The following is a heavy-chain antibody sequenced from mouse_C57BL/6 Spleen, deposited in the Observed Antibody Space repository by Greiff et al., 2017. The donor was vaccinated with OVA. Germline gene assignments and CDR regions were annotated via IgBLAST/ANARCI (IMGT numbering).Heavy chain of an antibody. D-gene: IGHD3-3*01. J-gene: IGHJ4*01. V-gene: IGHV1-64*01. CDR1: GYTFTSYW. CDR2: IHPISGST. CDR3: AEGTYYAMDD. Sequence: QVQLQQPGAELVKPGASVKLSCKASGYTFTSYWMHWVKQRPGQGLEWIGMIHPISGSTNYNEKFKSKATLTVDKSSGTAYMQLSSLTSEDSAVYYCAEGTYYAMDDWGQGTSVTVSP.